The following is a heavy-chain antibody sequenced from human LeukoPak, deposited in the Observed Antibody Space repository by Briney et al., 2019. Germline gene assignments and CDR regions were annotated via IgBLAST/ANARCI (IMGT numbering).Heavy chain of an antibody. D-gene: IGHD3-16*01. V-gene: IGHV3-74*01. CDR2: INTDGSST. CDR3: ARGGSHMDY. J-gene: IGHJ4*02. CDR1: GFSVSTNY. Sequence: GGSLRLSCAVSGFSVSTNYMSWVRQAPGKGLVWVSHINTDGSSTSYADSVRGRFTISRDNAKNTLYLQMNSLRAEDTAVYYCARGGSHMDYWGQGTLVTVSS.